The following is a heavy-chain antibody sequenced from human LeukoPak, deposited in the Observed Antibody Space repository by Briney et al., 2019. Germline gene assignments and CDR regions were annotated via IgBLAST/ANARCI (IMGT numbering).Heavy chain of an antibody. Sequence: ASVKVSCKASGYTFSTYGITWVRQARGQGLEWMGWISGHQGNTKYAQNFQGRVTVTIDTSTSTAYMDLRSLRSDDTAIYFCARSDLATITAGPFEYWGQGTLVAVSS. D-gene: IGHD5-12*01. CDR1: GYTFSTYG. J-gene: IGHJ4*02. V-gene: IGHV1-18*01. CDR3: ARSDLATITAGPFEY. CDR2: ISGHQGNT.